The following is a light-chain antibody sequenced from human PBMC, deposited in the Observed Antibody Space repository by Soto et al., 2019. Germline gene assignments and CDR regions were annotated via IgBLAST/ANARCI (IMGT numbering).Light chain of an antibody. CDR2: DVY. V-gene: IGLV2-8*01. Sequence: QSALTQPPSASGSPGQSVTFSCTGTSSDVGTYDYVSWYQQYPGKAPKLLIYDVYKRPAGVPARFSGSKSGNTASLTVSGLQTEDEADYYCSSFAGNYMDVFGPGTKLTVL. CDR3: SSFAGNYMDV. CDR1: SSDVGTYDY. J-gene: IGLJ1*01.